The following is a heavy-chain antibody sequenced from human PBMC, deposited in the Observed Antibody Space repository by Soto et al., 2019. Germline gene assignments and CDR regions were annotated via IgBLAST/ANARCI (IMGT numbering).Heavy chain of an antibody. CDR3: AKASHVDIVATMFYYYYMDV. V-gene: IGHV3-23*01. CDR1: GFTFSSYA. CDR2: ISGSGGST. J-gene: IGHJ6*03. Sequence: PGGSLRLSCAASGFTFSSYAMSWVRQAPGKGLEWVSAISGSGGSTYYADSAKGRFTISRDNSKNTLYLQMNSLRAEDTAVYYCAKASHVDIVATMFYYYYMDVWGKGTTVTVSS. D-gene: IGHD5-12*01.